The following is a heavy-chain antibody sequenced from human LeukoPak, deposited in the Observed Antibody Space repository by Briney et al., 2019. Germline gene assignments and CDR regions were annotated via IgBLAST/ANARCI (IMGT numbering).Heavy chain of an antibody. CDR2: INANSGGT. Sequence: ASVKVSCKASGYTFTGYHMHWVRQAPGQGLEWMGWINANSGGTNYAQKFQGRVTMTRDTSSSTAYMELSRLRSDDTAVYYCARGRWGWLQFTGAFDIWGQGTLVTVSS. J-gene: IGHJ3*02. CDR3: ARGRWGWLQFTGAFDI. CDR1: GYTFTGYH. V-gene: IGHV1-2*02. D-gene: IGHD5-24*01.